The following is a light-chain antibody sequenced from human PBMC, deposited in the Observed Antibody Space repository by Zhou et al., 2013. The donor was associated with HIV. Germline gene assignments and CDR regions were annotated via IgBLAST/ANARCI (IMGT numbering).Light chain of an antibody. CDR1: QTVGTN. CDR2: GAS. CDR3: QQRSDWPIT. Sequence: EIVMTQSPATLSVSPGERVTLSCRASQTVGTNLAWYQRKPGQAPRLLTNGASSRATGIPATFSGSGSGTEFTLTISSLHSEDYAVYYCQQRSDWPITFGQGHGWXLN. V-gene: IGKV3-15*01. J-gene: IGKJ5*01.